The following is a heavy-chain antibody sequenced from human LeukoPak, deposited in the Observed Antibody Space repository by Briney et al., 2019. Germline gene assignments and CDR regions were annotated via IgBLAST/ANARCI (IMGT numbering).Heavy chain of an antibody. V-gene: IGHV6-1*01. CDR3: ARDLSGRDRSSFFDY. D-gene: IGHD3-9*01. CDR2: TYYRSKWYN. J-gene: IGHJ4*02. Sequence: PSQTLSLTCATSGDSVSSNSAAWNWIRQFPSRGLGWLGRTYYRSKWYNDYAVSVKSRITINPDTSKNQFSLKLNSVTPEDTAVYYCARDLSGRDRSSFFDYWGQGTLVTVSS. CDR1: GDSVSSNSAA.